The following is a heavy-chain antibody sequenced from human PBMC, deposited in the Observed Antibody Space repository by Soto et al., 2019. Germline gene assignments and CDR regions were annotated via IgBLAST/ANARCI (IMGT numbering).Heavy chain of an antibody. D-gene: IGHD2-8*01. J-gene: IGHJ4*02. V-gene: IGHV3-74*01. CDR3: ARCGGGYCTN. CDR1: GFTFNTYW. CDR2: ISTDGSST. Sequence: EVQLVESGGGLVQPGGSLRLSCAASGFTFNTYWTHWVRQAPGKGLVWVSRISTDGSSTTYADSVKGRFTISRDNAKNTLYLQMNSLRAEDTAVYYCARCGGGYCTNWGQGTLVTVSS.